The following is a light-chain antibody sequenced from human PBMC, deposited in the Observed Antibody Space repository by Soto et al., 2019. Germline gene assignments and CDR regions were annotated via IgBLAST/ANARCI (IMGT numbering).Light chain of an antibody. V-gene: IGLV2-14*01. Sequence: QSVLTQPASVSGSPGQSITISCTGTSSDVGGYNYVSWYQQHPGKAPKLMIYDVTNRPSGVSSRFSGSKSGNTASLTISGLQAEDEADYYCCSYTSNSTSDVFGPGTKLTVL. J-gene: IGLJ1*01. CDR2: DVT. CDR1: SSDVGGYNY. CDR3: CSYTSNSTSDV.